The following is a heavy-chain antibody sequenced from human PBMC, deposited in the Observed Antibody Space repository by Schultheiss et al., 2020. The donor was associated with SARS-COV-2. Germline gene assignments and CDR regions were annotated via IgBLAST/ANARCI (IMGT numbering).Heavy chain of an antibody. V-gene: IGHV3-30*02. Sequence: GGSLRLSCAASGFTFSSYGMHWVRQAPGKGLEWVSVIWYDGSNNYYADSVKGRFTISRDNSKNTLYLQMNSLRAEDTAVYYCAKNGYRRVGASYNWFDPWGQGTLVTVSS. CDR3: AKNGYRRVGASYNWFDP. D-gene: IGHD1-26*01. CDR1: GFTFSSYG. CDR2: IWYDGSNN. J-gene: IGHJ5*02.